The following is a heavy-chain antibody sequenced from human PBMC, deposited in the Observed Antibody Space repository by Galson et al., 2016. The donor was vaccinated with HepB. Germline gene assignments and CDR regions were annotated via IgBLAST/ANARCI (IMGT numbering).Heavy chain of an antibody. J-gene: IGHJ4*02. CDR2: ISGYNGDT. CDR1: GYTFSSYG. D-gene: IGHD6-19*01. Sequence: SVKVSCKASGYTFSSYGISWVRQAPGQGLEWMGWISGYNGDTNYAQQFQGRVTVTIDRSTTSACMELRGLTSDDTAMYYRARVTPRAVAGGWDYWGPGTLVIVSS. V-gene: IGHV1-18*01. CDR3: ARVTPRAVAGGWDY.